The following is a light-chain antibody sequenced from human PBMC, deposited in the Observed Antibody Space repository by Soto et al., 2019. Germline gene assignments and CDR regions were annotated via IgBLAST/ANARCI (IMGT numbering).Light chain of an antibody. CDR2: DVS. Sequence: QYALTQPASVSGSPGQSITISCTGTSYDVGGYNYVSWYQQHPGKAPKLMIYDVSNRPSGVSNRFSGSKSGNTASLTISGLQAEDEADYYCSAYTSSSTLDVFGTGTKLTAL. CDR1: SYDVGGYNY. CDR3: SAYTSSSTLDV. J-gene: IGLJ1*01. V-gene: IGLV2-14*01.